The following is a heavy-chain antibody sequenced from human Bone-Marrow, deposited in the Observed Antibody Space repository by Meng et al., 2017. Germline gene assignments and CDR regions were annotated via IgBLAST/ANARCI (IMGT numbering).Heavy chain of an antibody. V-gene: IGHV1-3*01. J-gene: IGHJ6*02. CDR2: INAGNGNT. D-gene: IGHD3-16*01. CDR1: GYTFTSYA. CDR3: ARSIIRSVFGGGYYYYGMDV. Sequence: ASVKVSCKASGYTFTSYAMHWVRQAPGQRLEWMGWINAGNGNTKYSQKFQCRVTITRDTSASTAYMELSSLRSEDTAVYYCARSIIRSVFGGGYYYYGMDVWGQGTTVTVSS.